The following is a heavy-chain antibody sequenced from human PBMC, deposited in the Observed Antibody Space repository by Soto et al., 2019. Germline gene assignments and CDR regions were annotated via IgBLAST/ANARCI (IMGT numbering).Heavy chain of an antibody. V-gene: IGHV4-59*01. CDR1: GGSISSYY. CDR3: ARGDILTGYKDAFDI. CDR2: IYYSGST. J-gene: IGHJ3*02. D-gene: IGHD3-9*01. Sequence: SETLSLTCTVSGGSISSYYWSWIRQPPGKGLEWIGYIYYSGSTNYNPSLKSRVTISVDTSKNQFSLKLNSVTAADTAVYYCARGDILTGYKDAFDIWGQGTMVTVSS.